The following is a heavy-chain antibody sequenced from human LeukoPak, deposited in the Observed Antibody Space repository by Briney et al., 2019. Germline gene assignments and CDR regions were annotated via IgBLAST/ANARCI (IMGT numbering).Heavy chain of an antibody. J-gene: IGHJ4*02. CDR2: IYYDGTT. CDR1: GDSITNGGYF. D-gene: IGHD1-1*01. Sequence: PSETLSLTCTVSGDSITNGGYFWSWIRQHPGKGLEWIGYIYYDGTTYYSPSLKSRLTISIDTSRNQFSLKLISVTAADTAVYYCARANGGGHNTRFDYWGQGTLVTVSS. V-gene: IGHV4-31*03. CDR3: ARANGGGHNTRFDY.